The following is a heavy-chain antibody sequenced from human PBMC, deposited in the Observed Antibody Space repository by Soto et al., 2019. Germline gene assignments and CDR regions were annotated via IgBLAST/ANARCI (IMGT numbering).Heavy chain of an antibody. Sequence: SETLSLTCTVSGGSISTTNFYWGWLRQPPGKGLEWIATIYYSGSTYFNPPLKSRVTILVDTSNNHFSLNLSPVTAADTAVYYCAKSISTTAIPNWFDPWGQGTLVTVSS. CDR2: IYYSGST. CDR1: GGSISTTNFY. D-gene: IGHD3-3*02. V-gene: IGHV4-39*01. CDR3: AKSISTTAIPNWFDP. J-gene: IGHJ5*02.